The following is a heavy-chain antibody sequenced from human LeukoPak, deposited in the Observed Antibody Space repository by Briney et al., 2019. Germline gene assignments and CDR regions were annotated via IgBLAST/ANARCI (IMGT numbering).Heavy chain of an antibody. J-gene: IGHJ4*02. CDR2: ISGSGGST. CDR1: GFTFSNYA. V-gene: IGHV3-23*01. D-gene: IGHD3-10*01. Sequence: GGSLRLSCAASGFTFSNYAMSWVRQAPGKGLEWVSAISGSGGSTYYADSVKGRFTISRDNSKNTLYLQMNSLRAEDTAVYYCAKALPSMVRGVRVFDYWGQGTLVTVSS. CDR3: AKALPSMVRGVRVFDY.